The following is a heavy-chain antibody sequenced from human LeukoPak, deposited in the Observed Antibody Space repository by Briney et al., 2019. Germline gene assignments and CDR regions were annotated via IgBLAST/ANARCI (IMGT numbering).Heavy chain of an antibody. CDR1: GFTFDDYA. Sequence: PGRSLRLSCAASGFTFDDYAMHWVRQAPGKGPEWVSGISWNSGSIGYADSVKGRFTISRDNAKNSLYLQMNSLRAEDTALYYCAKDSDLQWLGNGDFDYWGQGTLVTVSS. CDR2: ISWNSGSI. CDR3: AKDSDLQWLGNGDFDY. D-gene: IGHD6-19*01. V-gene: IGHV3-9*01. J-gene: IGHJ4*02.